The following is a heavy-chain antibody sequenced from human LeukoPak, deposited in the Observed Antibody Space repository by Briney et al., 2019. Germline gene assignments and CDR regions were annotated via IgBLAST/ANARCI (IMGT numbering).Heavy chain of an antibody. CDR1: GGSISSYY. CDR2: IYYSGST. J-gene: IGHJ5*02. V-gene: IGHV4-59*01. D-gene: IGHD5-24*01. Sequence: PSETLSLTCTVSGGSISSYYWSWIRQPPGKGLEWIGDIYYSGSTNYNPSLKSRVTISVDTSKNQFSLKLSSVTAADTAVYYCARGTRWLPTSNFDPWGQGTLVTVSS. CDR3: ARGTRWLPTSNFDP.